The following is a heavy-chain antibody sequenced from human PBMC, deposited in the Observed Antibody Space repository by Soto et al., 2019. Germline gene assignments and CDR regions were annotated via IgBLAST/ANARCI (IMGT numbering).Heavy chain of an antibody. J-gene: IGHJ5*02. CDR3: TRRIAVAWFAA. D-gene: IGHD6-19*01. CDR2: IRSKAYGGTT. Sequence: PGGSLRLSCTASGFTFGDDAMSWFRQAPGKGLEWVGFIRSKAYGGTTEYAASVKGRFTISRDDSKSIAYLQMNSLKTEDTAVYYCTRRIAVAWFAAWGQGTLVTVSS. CDR1: GFTFGDDA. V-gene: IGHV3-49*03.